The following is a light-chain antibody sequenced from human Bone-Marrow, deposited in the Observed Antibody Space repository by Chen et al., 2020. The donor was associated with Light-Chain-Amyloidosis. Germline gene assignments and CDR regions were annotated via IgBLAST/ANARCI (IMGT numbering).Light chain of an antibody. J-gene: IGLJ2*01. CDR2: EVT. V-gene: IGLV2-8*01. CDR3: SAYAGSNNVK. Sequence: QSALTQPPSASGSPGQSVTISCTGTSGDVGGYEYVSLYQQHPGKAPKLMIYEVTKRPSGVPDRCAGGKSGNTASRTVSGLQAEDDADYYCSAYAGSNNVKFGGGTKLTVL. CDR1: SGDVGGYEY.